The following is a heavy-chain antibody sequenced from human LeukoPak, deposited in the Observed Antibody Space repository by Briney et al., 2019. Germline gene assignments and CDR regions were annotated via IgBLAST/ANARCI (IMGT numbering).Heavy chain of an antibody. CDR1: ALIFSDYS. V-gene: IGHV3-21*01. J-gene: IGHJ6*03. D-gene: IGHD2-2*01. Sequence: GGSLRLSCAASALIFSDYSMNWVRQAPGKGLEWVSSISSSSGSINYADSVKGRFTISRDNAKNSLYLQMNSLRAEDTAVYYCARVVVVPAARGYYYMDVWGKGATVTVSS. CDR2: ISSSSGSI. CDR3: ARVVVVPAARGYYYMDV.